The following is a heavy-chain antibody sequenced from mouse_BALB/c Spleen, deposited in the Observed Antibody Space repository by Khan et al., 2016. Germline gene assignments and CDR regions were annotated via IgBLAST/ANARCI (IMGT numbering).Heavy chain of an antibody. V-gene: IGHV1-87*01. J-gene: IGHJ3*01. CDR3: ADALFVY. Sequence: QVQLMESGAELARPGASVRLSCKASGYTSAHYWMQWVKQRPGQGLEWLGSIYPGDGDPRYSQKFKDKATLTADKSSSSAYMHLRSVASEDSAVYYCADALFVYWGQGTLVTVSA. CDR1: GYTSAHYW. CDR2: IYPGDGDP.